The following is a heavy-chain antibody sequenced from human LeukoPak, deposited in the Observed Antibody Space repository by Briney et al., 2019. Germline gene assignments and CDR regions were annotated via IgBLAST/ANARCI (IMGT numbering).Heavy chain of an antibody. V-gene: IGHV4-4*07. D-gene: IGHD3-22*01. Sequence: SETLSLTCTVSGGSISSYYWSWIRQPAGKGLEWIGRIYTSGSTNYNPSLKSRVTMSVDTSKNQSSLKLSSVTAADTAVYYCARDSYYYDSSGYYRYDYWGQGTLVTVSS. CDR3: ARDSYYYDSSGYYRYDY. CDR1: GGSISSYY. J-gene: IGHJ4*02. CDR2: IYTSGST.